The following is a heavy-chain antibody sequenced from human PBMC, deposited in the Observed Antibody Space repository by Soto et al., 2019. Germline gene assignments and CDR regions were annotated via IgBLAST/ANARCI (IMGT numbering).Heavy chain of an antibody. V-gene: IGHV2-5*02. CDR1: GFSLRTSGVG. CDR3: AHLTTGGFYFDY. Sequence: QITLKESGPTLVKPTQTLTLTCTFSGFSLRTSGVGVGWIRQPPGKALEWLALIYWDDGKRYSPSLKSRLTITKDTSKNQVVLRMTNMDPVDTATYYCAHLTTGGFYFDYWGQGTLVTDSS. J-gene: IGHJ4*02. CDR2: IYWDDGK. D-gene: IGHD4-17*01.